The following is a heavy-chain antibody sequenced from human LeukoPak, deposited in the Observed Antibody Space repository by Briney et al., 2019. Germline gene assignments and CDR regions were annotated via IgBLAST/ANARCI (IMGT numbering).Heavy chain of an antibody. D-gene: IGHD5-18*01. Sequence: SETLSLTCTVSGGSISSYYWSWIRQPAGKGLEWIGRIYTSGSTNYNPSLKSRVTMSVDTSKNQFSLELSSVTAADTAVYYCARDRVQLGHNWFDPWGQGTLVTVSS. CDR3: ARDRVQLGHNWFDP. CDR2: IYTSGST. V-gene: IGHV4-4*07. J-gene: IGHJ5*02. CDR1: GGSISSYY.